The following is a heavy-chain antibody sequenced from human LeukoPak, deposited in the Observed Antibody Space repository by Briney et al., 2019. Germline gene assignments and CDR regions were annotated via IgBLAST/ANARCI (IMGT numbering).Heavy chain of an antibody. V-gene: IGHV1-18*01. CDR3: ARDIGSWSTGYSSSSGY. CDR2: ISAYNGKK. J-gene: IGHJ4*02. D-gene: IGHD6-13*01. CDR1: GYTFTSYG. Sequence: ASVTVSCKASGYTFTSYGISWVGQAPGKGGEGMGWISAYNGKKNYEQKLQGRVTMTTDTSTSTAYMQLRILRSDGTAVYYCARDIGSWSTGYSSSSGYWGQGTLVTVSS.